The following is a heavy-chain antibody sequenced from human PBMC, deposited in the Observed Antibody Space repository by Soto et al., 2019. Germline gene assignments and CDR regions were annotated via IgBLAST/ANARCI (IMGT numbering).Heavy chain of an antibody. CDR2: AQPGHSDT. J-gene: IGHJ4*02. CDR3: ARHGYSSSWYPDH. CDR1: VYRFSSFW. D-gene: IGHD6-13*01. Sequence: GESLEISCQGSVYRFSSFWIGWVRQMPGKGLEWMGIAQPGHSDTRYSPAFQGHVTISVDESTNTAYLQWSSLRASDTAMYFCARHGYSSSWYPDHWGQGTVVTASS. V-gene: IGHV5-51*01.